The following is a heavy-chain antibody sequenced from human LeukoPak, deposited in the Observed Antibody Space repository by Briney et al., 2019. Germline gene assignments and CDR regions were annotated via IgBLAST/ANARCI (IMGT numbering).Heavy chain of an antibody. CDR1: GYTFTGYY. CDR3: ARDHREFGGVIATDHNWFDP. V-gene: IGHV1-2*02. Sequence: ASVKVSCKASGYTFTGYYMHWVRQAPGQGLEWTGWINPNSGGTNYAQKFQGRVTMTRDTSISTAYMELSRLRSDDTAVYYCARDHREFGGVIATDHNWFDPWGQGTLVTVSS. D-gene: IGHD3-16*02. CDR2: INPNSGGT. J-gene: IGHJ5*02.